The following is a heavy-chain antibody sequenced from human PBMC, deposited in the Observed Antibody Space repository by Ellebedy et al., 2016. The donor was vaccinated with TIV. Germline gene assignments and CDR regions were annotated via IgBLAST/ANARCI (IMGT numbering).Heavy chain of an antibody. D-gene: IGHD3-10*01. V-gene: IGHV4-59*08. J-gene: IGHJ4*02. CDR1: GGSISNYY. Sequence: SETLSLXXTVSGGSISNYYWSWFRQPPGKRLEWIAYIYYNGNTNYNPSLKSRVTISVATSENQFSLRLTSVTAADTAAYYCARHFNSGTYPLDYWGPGTLVTVSS. CDR3: ARHFNSGTYPLDY. CDR2: IYYNGNT.